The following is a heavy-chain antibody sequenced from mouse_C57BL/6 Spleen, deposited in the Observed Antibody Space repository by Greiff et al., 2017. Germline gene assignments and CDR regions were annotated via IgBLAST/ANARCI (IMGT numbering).Heavy chain of an antibody. CDR3: AKAGSC. Sequence: VQLQQSGPELVKPGASVKISCKASGYTFTDYYMNWVKQSHGKSLEWIGDINPNNGGTSYNQKFKGKATLTVDKSSSTAYMVLRSLTSDDSAVYYCAKAGSCWGQGTLVTVSA. J-gene: IGHJ3*01. CDR1: GYTFTDYY. V-gene: IGHV1-26*01. CDR2: INPNNGGT.